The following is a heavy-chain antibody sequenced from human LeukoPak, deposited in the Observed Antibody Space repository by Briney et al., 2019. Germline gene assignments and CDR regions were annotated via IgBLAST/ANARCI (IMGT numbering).Heavy chain of an antibody. CDR3: ASGSVALGAFDI. Sequence: GGSLRLSCAASGFTFSSYAMHWVRQAPGKGLEWVAVISYDGSNKYYADSVEGRFTISRDNSKNTLYLQMNSLRAEDTAVYYCASGSVALGAFDIWGQGTMVTVSS. V-gene: IGHV3-30*01. D-gene: IGHD6-19*01. CDR2: ISYDGSNK. J-gene: IGHJ3*02. CDR1: GFTFSSYA.